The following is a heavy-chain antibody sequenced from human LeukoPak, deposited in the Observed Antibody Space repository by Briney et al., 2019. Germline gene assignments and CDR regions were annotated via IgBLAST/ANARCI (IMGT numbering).Heavy chain of an antibody. V-gene: IGHV3-30*04. D-gene: IGHD3-10*01. J-gene: IGHJ4*02. CDR2: LSYDGSTE. CDR3: ARALWVGGYFDY. CDR1: GLTFRSSA. Sequence: GRSLRLSCAASGLTFRSSAMHWVRQAPGKGLQWVALLSYDGSTEYHADSVKGRFTISRDTSKNTLYLQMNSLRAEDTAVYYCARALWVGGYFDYWGQGIRVTVSS.